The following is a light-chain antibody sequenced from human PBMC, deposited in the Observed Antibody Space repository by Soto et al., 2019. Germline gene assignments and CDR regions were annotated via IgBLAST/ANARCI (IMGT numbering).Light chain of an antibody. Sequence: DIVMTQSPDSLAVSLGERATINCKSSQRVLYSSTNKNSLAWYQKKAGQPPKLLIYWASTRESGVPDRFSVSGSGTDFTLTISSLQAEDVAVYCCQQYYSTPPYTFGQGTKLEIK. CDR2: WAS. V-gene: IGKV4-1*01. CDR3: QQYYSTPPYT. CDR1: QRVLYSSTNKNS. J-gene: IGKJ2*01.